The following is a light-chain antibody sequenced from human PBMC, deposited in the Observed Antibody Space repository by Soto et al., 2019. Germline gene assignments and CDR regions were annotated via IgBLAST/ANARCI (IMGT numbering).Light chain of an antibody. CDR3: QQYGSSPFT. CDR2: GAS. CDR1: QSVSSSY. Sequence: ESVLTQSPGTLSMSPGERAILSCRASQSVSSSYSAWYQQKPGQAPRLLIYGASSRATGIPDRFSGSGSGTDFTLTISRLEPEDFAVYYCQQYGSSPFTFGPGTNVDIK. V-gene: IGKV3-20*01. J-gene: IGKJ3*01.